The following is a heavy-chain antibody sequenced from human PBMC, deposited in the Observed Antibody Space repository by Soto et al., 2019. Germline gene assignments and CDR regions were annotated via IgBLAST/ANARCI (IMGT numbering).Heavy chain of an antibody. D-gene: IGHD3-22*01. V-gene: IGHV3-30*18. Sequence: GGSLRLSCAASGFSFSGYGMHWVRQAPDKGLEWVAIISYDGGNKYYAESVKGRFTISRDNSKNTVYLEMNSLRSEDTAVYYCAKSEYYYDSSGYYLFDYWGQGTLVTVSS. CDR1: GFSFSGYG. J-gene: IGHJ4*02. CDR2: ISYDGGNK. CDR3: AKSEYYYDSSGYYLFDY.